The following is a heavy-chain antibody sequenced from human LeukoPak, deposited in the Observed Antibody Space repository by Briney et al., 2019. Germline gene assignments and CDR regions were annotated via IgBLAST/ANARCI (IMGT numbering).Heavy chain of an antibody. V-gene: IGHV3-48*03. CDR2: ISSSGSTI. CDR1: GFTFSSYE. Sequence: GGSLRLSCAASGFTFSSYEMNWVRQAPRKGLEWVSYISSSGSTIYYADSVKGRFTISRDNAKNSLYLQMNSLRAEDTAVYYCARNDGGDFILGLGGLDYWGQGTLVTVSS. CDR3: ARNDGGDFILGLGGLDY. D-gene: IGHD2-21*02. J-gene: IGHJ4*02.